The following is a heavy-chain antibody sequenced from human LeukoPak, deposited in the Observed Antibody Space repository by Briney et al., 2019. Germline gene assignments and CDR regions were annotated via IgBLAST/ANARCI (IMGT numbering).Heavy chain of an antibody. CDR3: AGQNYYDSSGLDY. J-gene: IGHJ4*02. V-gene: IGHV4-61*02. CDR2: IYTSGST. Sequence: NPSETLSLTCTVSGGSISSGSYYWRWIRQPAGKGLEWIGRIYTSGSTNYNPSLKSRVTISVDTSKNQFSLKLNSVTAADTAVYYCAGQNYYDSSGLDYWGQGTLVTVSS. D-gene: IGHD3-22*01. CDR1: GGSISSGSYY.